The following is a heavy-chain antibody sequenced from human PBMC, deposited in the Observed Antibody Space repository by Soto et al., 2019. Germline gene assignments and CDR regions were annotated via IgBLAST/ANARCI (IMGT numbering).Heavy chain of an antibody. V-gene: IGHV3-30*18. J-gene: IGHJ4*02. CDR2: ISYDGSNK. Sequence: LRLSCAASGFTFSSYGMHWVRQAPGKGLEWVAVISYDGSNKYYADSVKGRFTISRDNSKNTLYLQMNSLRAEDTAVYYCAKDGMGHSQKYYFDYWGQGTLVTVSS. CDR1: GFTFSSYG. CDR3: AKDGMGHSQKYYFDY. D-gene: IGHD1-20*01.